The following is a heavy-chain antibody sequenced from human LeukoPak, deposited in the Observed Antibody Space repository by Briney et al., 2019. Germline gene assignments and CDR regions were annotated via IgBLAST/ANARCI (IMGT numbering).Heavy chain of an antibody. D-gene: IGHD6-6*01. CDR1: GYTFTSYG. V-gene: IGHV1-18*01. CDR3: ARDREQLGWDY. CDR2: ISAYNGNT. J-gene: IGHJ4*02. Sequence: ASVKVSCKASGYTFTSYGISWVRQAPGQGLEWMGWISAYNGNTNYAQKLQGRVTMTTDTSTSTAYMELSSLRSEDTAVYYCARDREQLGWDYWGQGTLVTVSS.